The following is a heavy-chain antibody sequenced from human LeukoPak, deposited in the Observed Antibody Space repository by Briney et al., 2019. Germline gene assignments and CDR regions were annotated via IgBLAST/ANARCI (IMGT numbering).Heavy chain of an antibody. CDR3: ARDPFYYEASNWFDL. J-gene: IGHJ5*02. Sequence: GASVKVSCKASGYTFTSYGISWVRQAPGQGLEWMGWISAYNGNTNYAQKLQGRVTMTTDTSTSTAYMELRGLRSDDTAVYYCARDPFYYEASNWFDLWGQGTLVTVSS. CDR2: ISAYNGNT. V-gene: IGHV1-18*01. CDR1: GYTFTSYG. D-gene: IGHD3-22*01.